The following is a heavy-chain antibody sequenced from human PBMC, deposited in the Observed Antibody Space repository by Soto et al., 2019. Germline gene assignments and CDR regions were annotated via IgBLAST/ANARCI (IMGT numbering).Heavy chain of an antibody. CDR2: IYHSGST. CDR3: ARRPSLYSYGSDSHFDY. CDR1: GGSISSNSYY. D-gene: IGHD5-18*01. Sequence: SETLSLTCTVSGGSISSNSYYWGWIRQPPGKGLEWIGSIYHSGSTSSNPSLKSRVTISVDTSKNQFSLKLSSVTAADTAVYYCARRPSLYSYGSDSHFDYWGQGTLVTVSS. J-gene: IGHJ4*02. V-gene: IGHV4-39*01.